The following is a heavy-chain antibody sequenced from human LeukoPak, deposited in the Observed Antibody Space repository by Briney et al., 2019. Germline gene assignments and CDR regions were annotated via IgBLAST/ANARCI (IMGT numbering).Heavy chain of an antibody. CDR3: ARAPRYDFWSGYPYYFGY. J-gene: IGHJ4*02. V-gene: IGHV1-8*03. CDR2: MNPNSGNT. D-gene: IGHD3-3*01. Sequence: ASVKVSCKASGYTFTSHDINWVRQATGQGLEWMGWMNPNSGNTGYAQKFQGRVTITRNTSITTAYMELGSLRSEDTAVYYCARAPRYDFWSGYPYYFGYWGQGTLVTVSS. CDR1: GYTFTSHD.